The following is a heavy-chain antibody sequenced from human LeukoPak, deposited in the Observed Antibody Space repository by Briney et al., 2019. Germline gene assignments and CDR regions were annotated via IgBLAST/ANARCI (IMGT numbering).Heavy chain of an antibody. CDR1: GGSISSYY. CDR3: ARTLAAAISGFDP. Sequence: SETLSLTCTVSGGSISSYYWSWIRQPPGKGLEWIGYIYYSGSTYYNPSLKSRVTISVDTSKNQFSLNLISVTAADTAVYYCARTLAAAISGFDPWGQGTRVTVSS. V-gene: IGHV4-59*08. J-gene: IGHJ5*02. CDR2: IYYSGST. D-gene: IGHD6-13*01.